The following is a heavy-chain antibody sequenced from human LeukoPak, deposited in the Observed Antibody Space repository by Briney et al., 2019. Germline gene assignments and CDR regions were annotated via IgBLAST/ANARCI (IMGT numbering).Heavy chain of an antibody. CDR3: ARPSRWLQYLYFDY. CDR2: INAGNGNT. CDR1: GYTFTSYA. D-gene: IGHD5-24*01. Sequence: ASVKVSCKASGYTFTSYAMHWVRQAPGQRLEWMGWINAGNGNTKYSQKFQGRVTITRDTSASTAYMELSSLRSEDTAVYYCARPSRWLQYLYFDYWGQGTLVTVS. V-gene: IGHV1-3*01. J-gene: IGHJ4*02.